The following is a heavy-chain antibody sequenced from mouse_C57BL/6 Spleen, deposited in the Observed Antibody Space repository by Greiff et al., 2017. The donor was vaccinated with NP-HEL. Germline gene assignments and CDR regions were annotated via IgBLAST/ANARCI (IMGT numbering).Heavy chain of an antibody. Sequence: VQLQQSGAELVRPGASVTLSCKASGYTFTDYEMHWVKQTPVHGLEWIGAIDPETGGTAYNQKFKGKAILTADKSSSTAYMELRSLTSEDSAVYYCLYYYGSVDYWGQGTTLTVSS. J-gene: IGHJ2*01. D-gene: IGHD1-1*01. CDR2: IDPETGGT. CDR3: LYYYGSVDY. V-gene: IGHV1-15*01. CDR1: GYTFTDYE.